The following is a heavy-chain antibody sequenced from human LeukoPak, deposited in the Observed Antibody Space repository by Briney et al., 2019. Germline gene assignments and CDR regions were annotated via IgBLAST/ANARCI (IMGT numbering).Heavy chain of an antibody. Sequence: GGSLRLSCAASGLTFSAYWMSWVRQAPGKGLEWVANLKQDGSEKYYVDSVKGRFTISRDNAKNSLYLQMNSLRGEDTAVYYCARDDGFYSASGIYQNYFDHWGQGILVTVSP. J-gene: IGHJ4*02. CDR3: ARDDGFYSASGIYQNYFDH. V-gene: IGHV3-7*01. CDR2: LKQDGSEK. D-gene: IGHD3-10*01. CDR1: GLTFSAYW.